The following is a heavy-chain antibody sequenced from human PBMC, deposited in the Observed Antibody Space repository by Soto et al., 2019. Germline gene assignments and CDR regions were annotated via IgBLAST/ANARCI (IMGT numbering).Heavy chain of an antibody. CDR1: GGIFSTYA. D-gene: IGHD3-10*01. CDR2: IIPIFGTP. Sequence: QVQLVQSGAEVKKPGSSVKVSCKASGGIFSTYAISGLRQAPGQGLEWMGGIIPIFGTPNYAQRLQGRVTITADESTSTAYMELSRLRSEETGVYYCARDRDDYGSGNYYNRIDFWGQGTLVTVSS. J-gene: IGHJ4*02. V-gene: IGHV1-69*01. CDR3: ARDRDDYGSGNYYNRIDF.